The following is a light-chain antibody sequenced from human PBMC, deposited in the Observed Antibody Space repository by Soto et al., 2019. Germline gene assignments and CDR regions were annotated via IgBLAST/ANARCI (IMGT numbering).Light chain of an antibody. CDR3: AAWDDSLNGHV. J-gene: IGLJ7*01. CDR1: SSNIGRNT. V-gene: IGLV1-44*01. Sequence: QTVVTQPPSASGTPGQRVTISCSGSSSNIGRNTVNWYQQLPGTAPKVLIYNNNQRPSGVPDRFSGSKSGTSASLAISGLQSEDEADYYCAAWDDSLNGHVFGTGTQLTVL. CDR2: NNN.